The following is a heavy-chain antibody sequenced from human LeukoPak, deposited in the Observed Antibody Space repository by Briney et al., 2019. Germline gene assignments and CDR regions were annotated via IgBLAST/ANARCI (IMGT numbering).Heavy chain of an antibody. D-gene: IGHD1-26*01. V-gene: IGHV1-69-2*01. CDR2: VNPKNGET. Sequence: ASVKISCKASGYKFSDYYVHWVQQAPGKGHEWMGRVNPKNGETMYVGKLLGRISISADTSTNTVYMELSSLRSEDTAVYYCATPSGSYFGYYYFHWWGQGTLVTVSS. J-gene: IGHJ4*02. CDR3: ATPSGSYFGYYYFHW. CDR1: GYKFSDYY.